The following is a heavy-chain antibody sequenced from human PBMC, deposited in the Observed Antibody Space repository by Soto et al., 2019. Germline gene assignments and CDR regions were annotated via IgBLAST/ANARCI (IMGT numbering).Heavy chain of an antibody. Sequence: ASVKVSCKASGYTFTGYYMHWVRQAPGQGLEWMGWINPNSGGTNYAQKFQGRVTMTRDTSISTAYMELSRLRSDDTAVYYCARRRIAARPPAAFDIWGQGTMVTVS. CDR1: GYTFTGYY. D-gene: IGHD6-6*01. CDR3: ARRRIAARPPAAFDI. CDR2: INPNSGGT. V-gene: IGHV1-2*02. J-gene: IGHJ3*02.